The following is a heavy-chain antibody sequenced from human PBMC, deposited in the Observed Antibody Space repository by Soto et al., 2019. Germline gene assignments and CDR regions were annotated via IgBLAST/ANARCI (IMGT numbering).Heavy chain of an antibody. V-gene: IGHV1-2*02. Sequence: QLHLVQSGAVVKKPGASVTVSCSASGYPVTAYYMHWVRQAPGRGLEWMGGINPATGAAKYTQTFQGKVTLTRDTAKSNVFQEPSRPPSEDTAVFYCARGGGVGVAGSAAFDMWGQGTLVTVSS. CDR1: GYPVTAYY. D-gene: IGHD3-3*01. CDR2: INPATGAA. CDR3: ARGGGVGVAGSAAFDM. J-gene: IGHJ3*02.